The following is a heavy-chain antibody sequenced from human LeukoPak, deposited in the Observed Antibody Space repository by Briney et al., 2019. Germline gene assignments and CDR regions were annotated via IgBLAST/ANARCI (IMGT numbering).Heavy chain of an antibody. D-gene: IGHD2-15*01. J-gene: IGHJ4*02. CDR1: GFTFSDHY. V-gene: IGHV3-72*01. Sequence: PGGSLRLSCAASGFTFSDHYMDWVRQAPGKGLEWVGRTRNKANSYTTEYAASVKGRFTISGDASENSLYLQMNSLKTEDTAVYYCARSGYCGGGACYSDYSDYWGQGTLVTVSS. CDR3: ARSGYCGGGACYSDYSDY. CDR2: TRNKANSYTT.